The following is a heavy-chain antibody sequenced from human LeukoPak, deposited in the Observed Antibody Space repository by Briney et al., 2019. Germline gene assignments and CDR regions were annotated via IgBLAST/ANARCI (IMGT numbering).Heavy chain of an antibody. J-gene: IGHJ4*02. V-gene: IGHV1-18*01. Sequence: GASVKVSCKASGYTFTTNGTSWVRQAPGQGLEWMGWISPYNGNTNYAEKVQGRITMTTDTYTRTVFMELGSLTSDDTAVYYCARELSYYGSGNYYQGRGYYFDYWGQGTLPTVSS. D-gene: IGHD3-10*01. CDR1: GYTFTTNG. CDR2: ISPYNGNT. CDR3: ARELSYYGSGNYYQGRGYYFDY.